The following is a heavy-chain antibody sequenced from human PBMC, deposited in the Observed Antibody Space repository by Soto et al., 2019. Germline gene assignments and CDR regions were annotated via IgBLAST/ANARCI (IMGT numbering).Heavy chain of an antibody. V-gene: IGHV3-72*01. Sequence: GGSLRLSCAASGFTFSDHYMDWVRQAPGKGLEWVGRTRNKANSYATEYAASVKGRFTISRDDSKNSLYLQMNSLKTEDTALYYCVSVSGSYYYDYWGQGTLVTVSS. CDR1: GFTFSDHY. J-gene: IGHJ4*02. CDR3: VSVSGSYYYDY. CDR2: TRNKANSYAT. D-gene: IGHD3-10*01.